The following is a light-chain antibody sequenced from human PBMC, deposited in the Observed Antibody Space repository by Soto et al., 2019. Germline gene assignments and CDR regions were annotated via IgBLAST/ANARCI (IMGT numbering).Light chain of an antibody. CDR1: SRDVGGYNY. CDR3: SSYTSSSTLV. V-gene: IGLV2-14*01. J-gene: IGLJ1*01. Sequence: QSALTQPASVSGSPGQSITISCTVTSRDVGGYNYVSWYQQHPGKAPKLMIYEVSNRPSGVSNRFSGSKSGNTASLTISGLQAEDEADYYCSSYTSSSTLVFGTGTKVTVL. CDR2: EVS.